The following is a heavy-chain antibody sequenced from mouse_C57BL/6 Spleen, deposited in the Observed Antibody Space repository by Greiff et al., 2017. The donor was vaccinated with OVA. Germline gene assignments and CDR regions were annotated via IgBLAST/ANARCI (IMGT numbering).Heavy chain of an antibody. CDR2: IWGVGST. D-gene: IGHD1-1*01. CDR3: AVGDTTVAVPFAY. V-gene: IGHV2-6*01. J-gene: IGHJ3*01. CDR1: GFSLTSYG. Sequence: QVQLKQSGPGLVAPSQSLSITCTVSGFSLTSYGVDWVRQSPGKGLEWLGVIWGVGSTNYNSALKSRLSISKDNSKSQVFLKMNSLQTDDTAMYCCAVGDTTVAVPFAYWGQVTLVTVSA.